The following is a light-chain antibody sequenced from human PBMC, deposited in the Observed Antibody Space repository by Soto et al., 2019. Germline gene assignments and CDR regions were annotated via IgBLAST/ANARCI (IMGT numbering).Light chain of an antibody. Sequence: QSVLTQSPSASGTPGQRVIISCSGSSSNIGTNYVYWYQQLPGTAPKVLIYGNDKRPSGVPNRFSGSKSGTSASLAISGLRSEDEADYYCAAWDDSLRGWVFGGGTKVTVL. CDR2: GND. CDR3: AAWDDSLRGWV. J-gene: IGLJ3*02. V-gene: IGLV1-47*01. CDR1: SSNIGTNY.